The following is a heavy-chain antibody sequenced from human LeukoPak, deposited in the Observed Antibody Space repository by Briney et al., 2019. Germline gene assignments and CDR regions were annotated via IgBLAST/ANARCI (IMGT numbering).Heavy chain of an antibody. D-gene: IGHD3-3*01. CDR1: GGAFSGYY. Sequence: SETLSLTCAVYGGAFSGYYWSWIRQPPGKGLEWIGSIYYSGSTYYNPSLKSRVTISVDTSKNQFSLKLSSVTAADTAVYYCARGPQLYYDFWSGYYMGVPDYYYGMDVWGQGTTVTVSS. CDR3: ARGPQLYYDFWSGYYMGVPDYYYGMDV. V-gene: IGHV4-34*01. CDR2: IYYSGST. J-gene: IGHJ6*02.